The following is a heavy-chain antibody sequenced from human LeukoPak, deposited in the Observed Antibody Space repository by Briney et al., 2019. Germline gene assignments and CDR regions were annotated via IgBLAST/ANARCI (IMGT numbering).Heavy chain of an antibody. J-gene: IGHJ4*02. V-gene: IGHV3-21*01. CDR2: ISSSSSYI. CDR3: AKGHSRWDYYGSGPTA. Sequence: GGSLRLSCAASGFTFSSYSMNWVRQAPGKGLEWVSFISSSSSYIYYADSVKGRFTISRDNSKNTLYLQMNSLRAEDTAVYYCAKGHSRWDYYGSGPTAWGQGTLVTVSS. D-gene: IGHD3-10*01. CDR1: GFTFSSYS.